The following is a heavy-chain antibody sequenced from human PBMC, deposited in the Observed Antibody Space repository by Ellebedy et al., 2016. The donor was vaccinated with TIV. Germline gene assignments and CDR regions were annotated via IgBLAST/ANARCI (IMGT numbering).Heavy chain of an antibody. Sequence: KVSCKGSGYSFTSYWISWVRQMPGKGLEWMGIIYPGDSDTRYSPSFQGQVTISADKSISTAYLQWSSLKASDTAMYYCARTSYSSRPLYFDYWGQGTLVTVSS. CDR1: GYSFTSYW. J-gene: IGHJ4*02. CDR3: ARTSYSSRPLYFDY. V-gene: IGHV5-51*01. CDR2: IYPGDSDT. D-gene: IGHD6-19*01.